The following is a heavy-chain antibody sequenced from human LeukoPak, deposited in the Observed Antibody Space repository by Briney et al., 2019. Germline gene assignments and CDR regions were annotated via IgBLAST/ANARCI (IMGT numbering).Heavy chain of an antibody. Sequence: PSETLSLTCSVSGSSISSSSDYWGWIRQPPGKGLEWIGSIYYSGSTFYNPSLKSRVTISVDTSKNQFSLKLSSVTAADTAVYYCARNTTTVDDRRTFDYWGQGSLVTVSS. D-gene: IGHD4-23*01. CDR2: IYYSGST. CDR1: GSSISSSSDY. CDR3: ARNTTTVDDRRTFDY. J-gene: IGHJ4*02. V-gene: IGHV4-39*01.